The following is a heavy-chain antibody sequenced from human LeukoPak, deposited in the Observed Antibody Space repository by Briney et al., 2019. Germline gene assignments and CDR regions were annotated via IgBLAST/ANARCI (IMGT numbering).Heavy chain of an antibody. V-gene: IGHV3-21*01. Sequence: PGGSLRLSCAASGFTFSSYSMNWVRQAPGKGLEWVSSISSSSSYIYYADSVKSRFTISRDNAKNSLYLQMNSLRAEDTAVYYCARDATITSYYMDVWGKGATVTVSS. D-gene: IGHD5-12*01. J-gene: IGHJ6*03. CDR1: GFTFSSYS. CDR3: ARDATITSYYMDV. CDR2: ISSSSSYI.